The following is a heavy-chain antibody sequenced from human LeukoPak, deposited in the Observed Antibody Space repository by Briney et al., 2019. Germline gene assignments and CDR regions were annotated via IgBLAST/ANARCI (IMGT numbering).Heavy chain of an antibody. V-gene: IGHV4-59*01. CDR1: GASISGNY. Sequence: SETLSLTCTVSGASISGNYWSWIRQPPGKGLEWIGYIYYSGSTNYSPSLKSRVTISADTSKNQFSLKLSSVTAADTAVYYCARTKRDYYDSSGYYFDHWGQGTLVTVSS. D-gene: IGHD3-22*01. J-gene: IGHJ4*02. CDR2: IYYSGST. CDR3: ARTKRDYYDSSGYYFDH.